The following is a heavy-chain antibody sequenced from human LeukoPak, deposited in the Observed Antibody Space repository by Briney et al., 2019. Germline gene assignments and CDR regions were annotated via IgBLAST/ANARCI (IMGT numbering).Heavy chain of an antibody. CDR1: GGSFSAHY. CDR2: INHSGST. Sequence: SGTLSLTCAVYGGSFSAHYWNWIRQVPGKGLEWIGGINHSGSTNSNPSLKGRATLSLDTSKNQFSLKLTSVTAADTAVYYCARGARPLGWFVVGRPPSEYYFDNWGQGTQVTVSS. J-gene: IGHJ4*02. D-gene: IGHD3-3*01. CDR3: ARGARPLGWFVVGRPPSEYYFDN. V-gene: IGHV4-34*04.